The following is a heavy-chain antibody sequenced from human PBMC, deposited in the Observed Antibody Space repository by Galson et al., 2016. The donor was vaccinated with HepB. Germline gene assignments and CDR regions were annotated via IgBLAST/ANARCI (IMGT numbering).Heavy chain of an antibody. J-gene: IGHJ3*02. CDR2: IKQDGSEK. Sequence: SLRLSCAASGFTFSTYWMTWVRQAPGKGLEWVANIKQDGSEKHYGDSVKGRITISRDNAKKSLYLKMNSLRAEDSAVYYCARDKSPGDRSAYYDAFDIWGQGTMVTVSS. V-gene: IGHV3-7*01. CDR1: GFTFSTYW. D-gene: IGHD3-22*01. CDR3: ARDKSPGDRSAYYDAFDI.